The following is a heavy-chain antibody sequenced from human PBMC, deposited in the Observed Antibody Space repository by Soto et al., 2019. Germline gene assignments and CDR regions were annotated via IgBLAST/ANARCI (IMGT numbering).Heavy chain of an antibody. J-gene: IGHJ3*02. CDR1: GFPFSRYA. V-gene: IGHV3-23*01. CDR3: AKGSGWRGGAFDI. D-gene: IGHD6-19*01. Sequence: GGSLRLSCAASGFPFSRYAMSWVRQAPGKGLEWVSAIGDSGGGTYYADSVKGRFTISRDNSKNTLFLQMTSLRAEDTAVYYCAKGSGWRGGAFDIWGQGTMVTVSS. CDR2: IGDSGGGT.